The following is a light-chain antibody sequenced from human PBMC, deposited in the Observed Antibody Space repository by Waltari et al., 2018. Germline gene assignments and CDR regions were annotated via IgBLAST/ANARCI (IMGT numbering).Light chain of an antibody. Sequence: SSELTQDPAVSVALGQTVRITCQGDSLRGYYPGWFQQKPGQAPVPVIYAQTKRPSGVPDRFSGSTSGNTASLTITGAQADDEAVYFCASRDTNGKRYVFGTGTKVTVL. V-gene: IGLV3-19*01. CDR2: AQT. CDR1: SLRGYY. CDR3: ASRDTNGKRYV. J-gene: IGLJ1*01.